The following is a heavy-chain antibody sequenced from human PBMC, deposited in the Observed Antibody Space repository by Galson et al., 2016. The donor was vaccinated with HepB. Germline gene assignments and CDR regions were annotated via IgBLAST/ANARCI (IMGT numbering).Heavy chain of an antibody. Sequence: SLRLSCAASGFTFSSYGMNWVRQAPGKGLEWVSSISSTSSYIYYADSLRGRFTISRDNAKNSLYLQMNALRDEDTAVYYCARDPNWSGYYIDYWGRGTLVTASS. J-gene: IGHJ4*02. D-gene: IGHD3-3*01. CDR3: ARDPNWSGYYIDY. V-gene: IGHV3-21*01. CDR2: ISSTSSYI. CDR1: GFTFSSYG.